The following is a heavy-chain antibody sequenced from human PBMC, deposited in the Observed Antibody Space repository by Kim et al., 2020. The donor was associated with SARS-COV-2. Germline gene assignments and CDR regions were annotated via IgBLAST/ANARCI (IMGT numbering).Heavy chain of an antibody. V-gene: IGHV3-11*06. CDR3: ARDVRSYDFWSGYYSYMDV. Sequence: GRFTISRDNDKNSLYLQMNSLRAEDTAVYYCARDVRSYDFWSGYYSYMDVWGKGTTVTVSS. D-gene: IGHD3-3*01. J-gene: IGHJ6*03.